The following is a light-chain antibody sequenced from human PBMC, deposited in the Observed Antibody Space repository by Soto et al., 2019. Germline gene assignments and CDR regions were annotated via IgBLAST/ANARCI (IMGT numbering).Light chain of an antibody. Sequence: EIVLTQSPGTLSLSTGERATLSCRASQSVSSSYLAWYQQKPGQAPRLLIFGASRRATGIPDRFSGSGSGTDFTLTISRLQSEDFAVYYCQQYNNWPWTFGQGTKVDIK. CDR2: GAS. CDR1: QSVSSSY. V-gene: IGKV3-20*01. J-gene: IGKJ1*01. CDR3: QQYNNWPWT.